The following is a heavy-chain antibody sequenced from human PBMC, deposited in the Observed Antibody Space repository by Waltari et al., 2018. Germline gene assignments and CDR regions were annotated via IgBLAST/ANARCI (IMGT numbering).Heavy chain of an antibody. D-gene: IGHD3-10*01. J-gene: IGHJ6*02. CDR2: INPNSGGT. V-gene: IGHV1-2*02. CDR1: GYTFTGYY. Sequence: QVQLVQSGAEVKKPGASVKVSCKASGYTFTGYYMHWVRQAPGQGLEWMGWINPNSGGTNYAQKFQGRVTMTRDTSISTAYMELSRLRSDDTAVYYCARDLAGFGEFYNGMDVWGQGTTVTVSS. CDR3: ARDLAGFGEFYNGMDV.